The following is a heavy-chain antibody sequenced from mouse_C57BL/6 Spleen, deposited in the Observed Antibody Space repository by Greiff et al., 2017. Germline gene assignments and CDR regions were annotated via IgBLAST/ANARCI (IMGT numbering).Heavy chain of an antibody. V-gene: IGHV5-17*01. D-gene: IGHD2-3*01. CDR3: ARAYEGARFAY. Sequence: EVQRVESGGGLVKPGGSLKLSCAASGFTFSDYGMHWVRQAPEKGLEWVAYISSGSSTIYYADTVKGRFTISRDNAKNTLFLQMTSLRSEDTAMYYCARAYEGARFAYWGQGTLVTVSA. J-gene: IGHJ3*01. CDR1: GFTFSDYG. CDR2: ISSGSSTI.